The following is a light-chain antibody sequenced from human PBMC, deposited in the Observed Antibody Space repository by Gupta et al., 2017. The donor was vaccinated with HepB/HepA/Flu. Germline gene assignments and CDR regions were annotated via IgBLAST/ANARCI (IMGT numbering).Light chain of an antibody. Sequence: EIVLTQSPGTLSLSPGERATLSCRASQSVSNSYLAWYQQKPGQAPRLLIYDASSRATGIPDRFSGSGSGTDFTLTISRLEPEDSAVYLCHQYGSSPWTFGQGTRVEI. CDR3: HQYGSSPWT. V-gene: IGKV3-20*01. CDR2: DAS. J-gene: IGKJ1*01. CDR1: QSVSNSY.